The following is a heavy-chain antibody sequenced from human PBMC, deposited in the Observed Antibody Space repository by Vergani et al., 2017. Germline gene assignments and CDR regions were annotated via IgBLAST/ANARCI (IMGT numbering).Heavy chain of an antibody. CDR3: ARGSCLGGSCYKPLFDY. CDR2: IHTSGRT. V-gene: IGHV4-61*02. D-gene: IGHD2-15*01. Sequence: QVQLQESGPGLVKPSQTLSLTCTVSGGSINSHNYYWRWIRQPAGKGLEWIGRIHTSGRTNYNPSLKSRVTMSEDTSKNQFSLNLTSVTAADTAVYFCARGSCLGGSCYKPLFDYWGQGTLVTVSS. J-gene: IGHJ4*02. CDR1: GGSINSHNYY.